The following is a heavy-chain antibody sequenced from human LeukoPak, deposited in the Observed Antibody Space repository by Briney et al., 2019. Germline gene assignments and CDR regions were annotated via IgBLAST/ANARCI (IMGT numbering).Heavy chain of an antibody. CDR3: ARGHIAVAGFYGAGPSDY. D-gene: IGHD6-19*01. CDR2: LYSGGNT. CDR1: GFTFSTYP. V-gene: IGHV3-53*01. J-gene: IGHJ4*02. Sequence: GGSLRLSCSASGFTFSTYPMHWVRQAPGKGLEWVSVLYSGGNTYYADSVKGRFTISRDNSKNTLYLQMNSLRGEDTAVYYCARGHIAVAGFYGAGPSDYWGQGTLVTVSS.